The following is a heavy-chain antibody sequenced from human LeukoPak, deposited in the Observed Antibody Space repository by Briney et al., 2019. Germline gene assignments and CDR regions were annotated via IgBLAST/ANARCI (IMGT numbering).Heavy chain of an antibody. CDR1: GYTFNAYY. CDR2: INPNSGGS. J-gene: IGHJ4*02. CDR3: AGDGYNSRRFFDY. Sequence: ASVKVSCKTSGYTFNAYYMHWVRQAPGQGLEWMGWINPNSGGSNYAQKFQGRVTMTSDPSINTAYMELSRMISDDTAVYYCAGDGYNSRRFFDYWGQGTLVTVSS. V-gene: IGHV1-2*02. D-gene: IGHD5-24*01.